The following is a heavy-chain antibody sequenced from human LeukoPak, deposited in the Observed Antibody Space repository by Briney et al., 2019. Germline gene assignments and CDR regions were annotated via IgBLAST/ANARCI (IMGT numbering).Heavy chain of an antibody. V-gene: IGHV4-59*01. CDR2: IYYSGST. D-gene: IGHD6-19*01. CDR1: GGSISSYY. Sequence: SETLSLTCTVSGGSISSYYWSWIRQPPGKGLEWIGYIYYSGSTNYNPSLKSRVTISVNTSKNQFSLKLSSVTAADTAVYYCARGSGWYYYWGQGTLVTVSS. J-gene: IGHJ4*02. CDR3: ARGSGWYYY.